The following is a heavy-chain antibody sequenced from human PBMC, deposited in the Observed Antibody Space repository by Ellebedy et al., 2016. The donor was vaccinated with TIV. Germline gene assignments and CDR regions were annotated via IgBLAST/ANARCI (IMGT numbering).Heavy chain of an antibody. CDR2: INAGNGNT. J-gene: IGHJ4*02. CDR1: GYTFTNYA. Sequence: ASVKVSCXASGYTFTNYAIHWVRQAPGQRLEWMGWINAGNGNTKYSQKFQGRVTITRDTSASTAYMELSNLRFEDTAVYYCARDRMGYYDYWGQGTLVTVSS. D-gene: IGHD2-8*01. V-gene: IGHV1-3*01. CDR3: ARDRMGYYDY.